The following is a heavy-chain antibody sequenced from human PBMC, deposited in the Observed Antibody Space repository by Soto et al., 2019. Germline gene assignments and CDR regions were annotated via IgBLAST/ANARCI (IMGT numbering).Heavy chain of an antibody. Sequence: EVRLVESGGGLVQPGRSLRLSCAASGFRFDDYAMHWVRQAPGKGLEWVSGISWYSGSLGYVDSVKGRFTISRDNDKNTLYLQMNSLRVEDTAFYYCAKDVGYCSSVSCHPLLEHWGQGALVTVSS. J-gene: IGHJ1*01. CDR3: AKDVGYCSSVSCHPLLEH. CDR1: GFRFDDYA. D-gene: IGHD2-2*01. V-gene: IGHV3-9*01. CDR2: ISWYSGSL.